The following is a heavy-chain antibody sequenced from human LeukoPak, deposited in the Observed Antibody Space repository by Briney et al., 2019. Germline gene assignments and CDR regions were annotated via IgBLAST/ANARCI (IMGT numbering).Heavy chain of an antibody. D-gene: IGHD5-18*01. Sequence: PGGSLRLSCAASGFTFSSYWMHWVRQAPGKGLEWVSVIYSGGSTYYADSVKGRFTISRHNSKNTLYLQMNSLRAEDTAVYYCARFAVDTAMGVAFDIWGQGTMVTVSS. CDR1: GFTFSSYW. CDR3: ARFAVDTAMGVAFDI. CDR2: IYSGGST. V-gene: IGHV3-53*04. J-gene: IGHJ3*02.